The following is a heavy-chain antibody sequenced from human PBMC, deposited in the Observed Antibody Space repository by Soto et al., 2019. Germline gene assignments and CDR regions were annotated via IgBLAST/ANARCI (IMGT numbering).Heavy chain of an antibody. J-gene: IGHJ4*02. Sequence: PSETLSLTCTVSGGSISSGDYYWSWIRQPPGKGLEWIGYIYYSGSTYHNPSLKSRVTISVDTSKNQFSLKLSSVTAADTAVYYCARIGMPLGYCSSTSCYTDPFDYWGQGTLVTVSS. CDR3: ARIGMPLGYCSSTSCYTDPFDY. V-gene: IGHV4-30-4*01. CDR2: IYYSGST. CDR1: GGSISSGDYY. D-gene: IGHD2-2*02.